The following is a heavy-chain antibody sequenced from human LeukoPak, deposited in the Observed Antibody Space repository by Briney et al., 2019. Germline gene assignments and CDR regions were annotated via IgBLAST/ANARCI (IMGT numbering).Heavy chain of an antibody. CDR2: IYHSGST. J-gene: IGHJ4*02. CDR1: GGSFSGYY. CDR3: ASPGKWNYYDSSGYYFDY. D-gene: IGHD3-22*01. V-gene: IGHV4-34*01. Sequence: SETLSLTCAVYGGSFSGYYWSWIRQPPGKGLEWIGSIYHSGSTYYNPSLKSRVTISVDTSKNQFSLKLSSVTAADTAVYYCASPGKWNYYDSSGYYFDYWGQGTLVTVSS.